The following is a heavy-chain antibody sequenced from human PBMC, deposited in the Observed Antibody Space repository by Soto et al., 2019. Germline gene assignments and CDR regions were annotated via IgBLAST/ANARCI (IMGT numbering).Heavy chain of an antibody. V-gene: IGHV3-30*18. CDR1: GFTFSSYG. Sequence: GGSLRLSCAASGFTFSSYGMHWVRQAPGKGLEWVAVISYDGSNKYYADSVKGRFTISRDNSKNTLYLQMNSLRAEDTAVYYCAKSPSRFMITFGGVDGMDVWGQGTTVTVSS. CDR2: ISYDGSNK. D-gene: IGHD3-16*01. CDR3: AKSPSRFMITFGGVDGMDV. J-gene: IGHJ6*02.